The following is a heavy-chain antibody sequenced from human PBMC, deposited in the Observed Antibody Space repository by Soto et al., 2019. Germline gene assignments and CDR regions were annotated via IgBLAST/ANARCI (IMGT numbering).Heavy chain of an antibody. CDR3: ARANCSGGSCYSRFSYYYGMDV. D-gene: IGHD2-15*01. CDR1: GGTFSSYA. Sequence: QVQLVQSGAEVKKPGSSVKVSCKASGGTFSSYAISWVRQAPGQGLDWMGGIIPIFGTANYAQKFQGRVTITADESTSTAYMELSSLRSEDTAVYYCARANCSGGSCYSRFSYYYGMDVWGQGTTVTVSS. CDR2: IIPIFGTA. V-gene: IGHV1-69*01. J-gene: IGHJ6*02.